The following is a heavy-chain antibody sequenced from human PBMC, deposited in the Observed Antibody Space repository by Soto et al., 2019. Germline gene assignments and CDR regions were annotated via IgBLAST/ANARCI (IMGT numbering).Heavy chain of an antibody. CDR2: ISSSSSYI. Sequence: GGSLRLSCAASGFTFSSYSMNWVRQAPGKGLEWVSSISSSSSYIYYADSVKGRFTISRDNAKNSLYLQMNSLRAEDTAVYYCAGTTVTTFDFYYMDVWGKGTTVTVSS. D-gene: IGHD4-17*01. CDR3: AGTTVTTFDFYYMDV. V-gene: IGHV3-21*01. CDR1: GFTFSSYS. J-gene: IGHJ6*03.